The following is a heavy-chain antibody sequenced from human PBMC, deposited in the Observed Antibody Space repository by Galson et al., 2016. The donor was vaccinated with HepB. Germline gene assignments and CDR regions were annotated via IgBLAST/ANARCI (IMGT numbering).Heavy chain of an antibody. CDR2: IYHSGNT. J-gene: IGHJ5*01. D-gene: IGHD2-2*01. V-gene: IGHV4-4*02. CDR1: SGTISSGNW. Sequence: SETLSLTCAVSSGTISSGNWWSWVRQTPGSGLEWIGEIYHSGNTNYNPSLKSRVTISIDESKNHFSLKLTSVTAADTAVYYCARGEYQLLYTWFDSWGQGILGAAAS. CDR3: ARGEYQLLYTWFDS.